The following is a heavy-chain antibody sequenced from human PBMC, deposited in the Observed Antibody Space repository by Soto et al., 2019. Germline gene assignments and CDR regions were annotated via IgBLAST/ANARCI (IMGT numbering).Heavy chain of an antibody. D-gene: IGHD4-17*01. CDR1: GFTFSSYW. J-gene: IGHJ4*02. CDR2: IKQDGSEK. Sequence: PGGSLRLSCAASGFTFSSYWMSWVRQAPGKGREWVANIKQDGSEKYYVDSVKGRFTISRDSAKNSLYMQMNSLRAEDTAVYYCARAQTTTVAYFDYWGQGTLVTVSS. V-gene: IGHV3-7*03. CDR3: ARAQTTTVAYFDY.